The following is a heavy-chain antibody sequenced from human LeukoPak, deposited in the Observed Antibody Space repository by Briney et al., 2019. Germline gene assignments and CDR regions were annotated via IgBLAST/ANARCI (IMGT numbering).Heavy chain of an antibody. CDR1: GFPFSSYW. V-gene: IGHV3-7*03. CDR2: IKQDGSKK. D-gene: IGHD6-13*01. Sequence: GGSLRLSCVASGFPFSSYWMTWVRQAPGKGLEWVANIKQDGSKKSYVDSVKGRFTISRDNAKNSLYLQMNSLRAEDTAIYYCARSLSYGTTWYGRSDFWGQGTLVTVSS. J-gene: IGHJ4*02. CDR3: ARSLSYGTTWYGRSDF.